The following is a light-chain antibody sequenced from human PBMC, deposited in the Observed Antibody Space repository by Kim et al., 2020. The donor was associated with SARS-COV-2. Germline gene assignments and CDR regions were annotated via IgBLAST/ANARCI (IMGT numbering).Light chain of an antibody. CDR3: QAWDSSSHNYV. V-gene: IGLV3-1*01. CDR2: QDN. J-gene: IGLJ1*01. Sequence: RRTASITCAGDKVGDRYVSWYKQKTGQSAVVVIYQDNQRPSRIPERVAGSNSGHTATLTISGTQAMDEADYYCQAWDSSSHNYVFGAGTKVTVL. CDR1: KVGDRY.